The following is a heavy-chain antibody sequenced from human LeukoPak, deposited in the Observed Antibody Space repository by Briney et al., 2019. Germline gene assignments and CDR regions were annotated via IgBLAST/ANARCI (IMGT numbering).Heavy chain of an antibody. Sequence: SETLSLTCAVSGGSFSGYYWSWIRQPPGKGLEWIGEINHSGSTNYNPSLKRRVTISVDTSKNQFSLKLSSVTAADTAVYYCARGRKGTMVRGVILASYFDYWGQGTLVTVSS. CDR2: INHSGST. D-gene: IGHD3-10*01. CDR1: GGSFSGYY. CDR3: ARGRKGTMVRGVILASYFDY. J-gene: IGHJ4*02. V-gene: IGHV4-34*01.